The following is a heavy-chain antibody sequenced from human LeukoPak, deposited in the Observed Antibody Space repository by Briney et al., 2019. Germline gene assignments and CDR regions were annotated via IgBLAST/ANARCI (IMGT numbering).Heavy chain of an antibody. J-gene: IGHJ3*02. CDR3: ARAYMGSSPYRDDAFDI. CDR2: IIPILGIA. Sequence: ASVKVSCKASGGTFSSYAISWVRQAPGQGLEWMGRIIPILGIANYAQKFQGRVTITADKSTSTAYMELSSLRSEDTAVYYCARAYMGSSPYRDDAFDIWGQGTMVTVSS. V-gene: IGHV1-69*04. CDR1: GGTFSSYA. D-gene: IGHD6-6*01.